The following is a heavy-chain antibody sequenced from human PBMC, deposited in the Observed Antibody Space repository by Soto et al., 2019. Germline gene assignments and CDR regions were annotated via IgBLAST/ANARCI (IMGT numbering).Heavy chain of an antibody. Sequence: AETPSLTCTVSGCSISSSSYYWGWIRQPPGKGLEWIGSIYYSGSTYYNPSLKSRVTISVDTSKNQFSLKLSSVTAADTAVYYCARHSGLRSPFDPWGQGTLVTVSS. D-gene: IGHD4-17*01. J-gene: IGHJ5*02. CDR2: IYYSGST. CDR3: ARHSGLRSPFDP. V-gene: IGHV4-39*01. CDR1: GCSISSSSYY.